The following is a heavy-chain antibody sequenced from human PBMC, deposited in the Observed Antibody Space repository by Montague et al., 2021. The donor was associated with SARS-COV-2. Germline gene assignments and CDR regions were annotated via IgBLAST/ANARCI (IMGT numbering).Heavy chain of an antibody. J-gene: IGHJ4*02. CDR3: ARVLSVWGSYGVDY. D-gene: IGHD3-16*01. CDR2: IWYDGSNK. CDR1: GFTFSSYG. V-gene: IGHV3-33*01. Sequence: SLRLSFSASGFTFSSYGMHWVRQAPGKGLEWVAVIWYDGSNKYYADSVKGRFTISRDNSKNTLYLQMNSLRAEDTAVYYCARVLSVWGSYGVDYWGQGTLVTVSP.